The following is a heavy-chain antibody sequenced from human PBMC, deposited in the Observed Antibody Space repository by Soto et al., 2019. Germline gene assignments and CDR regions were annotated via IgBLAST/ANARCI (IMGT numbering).Heavy chain of an antibody. V-gene: IGHV4-4*02. Sequence: QVQLQESGPGLVKPSGTLSLTCAVSGGSISSSNWWSWVRQPPGKGLEGIGEIYHSGSTNYNPSLKSRVTISVDKSKNQFSLKLSSVTAADTAVYYCARTYYYDSSGYLEADAFDIWGQGTMVTVSS. J-gene: IGHJ3*02. CDR1: GGSISSSNW. CDR2: IYHSGST. D-gene: IGHD3-22*01. CDR3: ARTYYYDSSGYLEADAFDI.